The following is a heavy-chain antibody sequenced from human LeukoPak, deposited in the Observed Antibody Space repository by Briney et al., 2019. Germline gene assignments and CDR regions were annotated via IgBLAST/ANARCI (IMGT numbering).Heavy chain of an antibody. Sequence: PGGSLRLSCAASGLTFDDYAMHWVRQAPGKGLEWVSGISWNSGSIGYADSVKGRFTISRDNAKNSLYLQMNSLRAEDMALYYCAKDRTYSSTWSFDYWGQGTLVTVSS. CDR2: ISWNSGSI. J-gene: IGHJ4*02. V-gene: IGHV3-9*03. CDR1: GLTFDDYA. CDR3: AKDRTYSSTWSFDY. D-gene: IGHD6-13*01.